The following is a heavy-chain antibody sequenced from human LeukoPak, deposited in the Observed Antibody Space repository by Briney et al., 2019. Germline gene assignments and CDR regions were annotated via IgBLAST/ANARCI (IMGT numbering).Heavy chain of an antibody. CDR3: ERDLPRGYDSSGFDY. J-gene: IGHJ4*02. CDR1: GGSISSGGYY. D-gene: IGHD3-22*01. Sequence: SETLSLTCTVSGGSISSGGYYWGWIRQHPGKGLEWIGYIYDSASTYYTPSFKKRLNISVDTSKHQLSLKLRSVTAADTAVYYCERDLPRGYDSSGFDYWGQGTLVTVSS. V-gene: IGHV4-31*03. CDR2: IYDSAST.